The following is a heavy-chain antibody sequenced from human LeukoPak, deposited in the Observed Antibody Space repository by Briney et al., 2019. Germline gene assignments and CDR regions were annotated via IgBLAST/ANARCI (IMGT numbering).Heavy chain of an antibody. CDR3: ARGDDTAMVSYAFDI. V-gene: IGHV4-34*01. J-gene: IGHJ3*02. CDR2: INHSGST. Sequence: SETLSLTCAVYGGSFSGYYWSWIRQPPGKGLEWIGEINHSGSTNYNPSLKSRVTITVDTSKNQFPLKLGSVTAADTAVYYCARGDDTAMVSYAFDIWGQGTMVTVSS. CDR1: GGSFSGYY. D-gene: IGHD5-18*01.